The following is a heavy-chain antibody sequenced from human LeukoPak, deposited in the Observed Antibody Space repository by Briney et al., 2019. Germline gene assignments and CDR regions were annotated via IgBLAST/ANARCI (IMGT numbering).Heavy chain of an antibody. Sequence: GGSLRLSCAASGFTFSSYGMHWVRQAPGKGLEWVAFIWYDGSNKYYADSVQGRFTISRDNSKNTLYLQMNSLRAEDTAVYYCARDKATIFATHYYYYGMDVWGQGTTVTVSS. D-gene: IGHD3-3*01. V-gene: IGHV3-33*01. CDR3: ARDKATIFATHYYYYGMDV. CDR2: IWYDGSNK. J-gene: IGHJ6*02. CDR1: GFTFSSYG.